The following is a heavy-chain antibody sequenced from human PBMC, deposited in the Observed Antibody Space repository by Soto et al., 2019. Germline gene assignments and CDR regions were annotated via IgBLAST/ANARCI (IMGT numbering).Heavy chain of an antibody. CDR2: IYYSGST. V-gene: IGHV4-59*08. CDR3: ARRMVGRNYWYFDP. D-gene: IGHD1-26*01. CDR1: GGSISPYY. J-gene: IGHJ2*01. Sequence: QVQLQESGPGLVMPSETLSLTCTVSGGSISPYYWSWIRQPPGKGLEWIGYIYYSGSTNYNPSLTSRGAFSLDTSKSQFALRLSSVPAADTAVYYCARRMVGRNYWYFDPWGRGTLVTVSS.